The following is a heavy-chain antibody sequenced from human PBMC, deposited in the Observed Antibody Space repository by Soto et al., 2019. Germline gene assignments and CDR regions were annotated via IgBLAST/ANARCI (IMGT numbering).Heavy chain of an antibody. V-gene: IGHV2-5*02. CDR1: GCSLSTTGVG. Sequence: QITLKESGPTLVRPTQTLTLTCAVSGCSLSTTGVGVGWIRQPPRKALEWLALIYWDGDDRYSPFLRSRLTITKDTSKNRVVLTMSNMDPVDTATYFCSHKSSAGGMFDYWGQGTLVTVSS. J-gene: IGHJ4*02. D-gene: IGHD1-1*01. CDR3: SHKSSAGGMFDY. CDR2: IYWDGDD.